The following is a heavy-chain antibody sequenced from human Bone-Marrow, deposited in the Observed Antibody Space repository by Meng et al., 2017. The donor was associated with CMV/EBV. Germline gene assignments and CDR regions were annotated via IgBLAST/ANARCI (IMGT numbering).Heavy chain of an antibody. D-gene: IGHD4-17*01. Sequence: GESLKISCAASGFIFSTYAMSWVRQAPGKGLEWVSAISGGGTTTYYAGSVRGRFTISRDNSKNTLYLQMNSLRAEDTALYYCAKCDSNVNTVTTSFDYWGQGTLVTVSS. V-gene: IGHV3-23*01. CDR1: GFIFSTYA. J-gene: IGHJ4*02. CDR3: AKCDSNVNTVTTSFDY. CDR2: ISGGGTTT.